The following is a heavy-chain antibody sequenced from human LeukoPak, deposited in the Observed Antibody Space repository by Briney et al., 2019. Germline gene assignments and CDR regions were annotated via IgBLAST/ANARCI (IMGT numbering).Heavy chain of an antibody. J-gene: IGHJ3*02. CDR1: GGSISSYY. D-gene: IGHD1-26*01. V-gene: IGHV4-59*08. CDR2: IYYSGST. CDR3: ARQSRLLDDAFDI. Sequence: SETLSLTCTVSGGSISSYYWSWIRQPPGKGLEWIGYIYYSGSTYYNPSLKSRVTISVDTSKNQFSLKLSSVTAADTAVYYCARQSRLLDDAFDIWGQGTMVTVSS.